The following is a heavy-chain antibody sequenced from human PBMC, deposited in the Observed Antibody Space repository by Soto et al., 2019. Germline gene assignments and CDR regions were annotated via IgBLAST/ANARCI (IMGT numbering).Heavy chain of an antibody. Sequence: GGSLRLSCVASGFTFTTSGMSWVRQAPGKGLEWVSAIAGGDTSTYYADSVKGRFAISRDHSKNTLYLQMNDLRAEDTAVFYCAKYTTFPDSTAAVMRGPGTLVTVSS. D-gene: IGHD1-1*01. J-gene: IGHJ4*02. CDR2: IAGGDTST. CDR3: AKYTTFPDSTAAVM. V-gene: IGHV3-23*01. CDR1: GFTFTTSG.